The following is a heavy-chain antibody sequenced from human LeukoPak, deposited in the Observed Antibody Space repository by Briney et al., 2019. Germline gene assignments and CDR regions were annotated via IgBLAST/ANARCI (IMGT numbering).Heavy chain of an antibody. CDR3: ARNPAAWFGELSSWFDP. Sequence: GWSLRLSCAASGFTFSSYAMSWVRQAPGKGLEWVAVISYDGSSKNYADSVKGRFTISRDNSENTLYLQMSSLKTDDSAVYYCARNPAAWFGELSSWFDPWGQGTLVTVSS. D-gene: IGHD3-10*01. CDR2: ISYDGSSK. J-gene: IGHJ5*02. V-gene: IGHV3-30-3*01. CDR1: GFTFSSYA.